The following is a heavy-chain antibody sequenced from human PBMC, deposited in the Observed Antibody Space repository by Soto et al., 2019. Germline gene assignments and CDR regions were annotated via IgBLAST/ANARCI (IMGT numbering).Heavy chain of an antibody. CDR3: ARDDFWSGYYQLGDY. J-gene: IGHJ4*02. CDR1: GYTFTGYY. D-gene: IGHD3-3*01. V-gene: IGHV1-2*02. Sequence: QVQLVQSGAEVKKPGASVKVSCKASGYTFTGYYIHWVRQAPGQGLEWMGWIDPNSGGTNYAQKFQGRVTMTRDTSISTAYMELSRLRYYDTAVYYCARDDFWSGYYQLGDYWGQGTLVTVAS. CDR2: IDPNSGGT.